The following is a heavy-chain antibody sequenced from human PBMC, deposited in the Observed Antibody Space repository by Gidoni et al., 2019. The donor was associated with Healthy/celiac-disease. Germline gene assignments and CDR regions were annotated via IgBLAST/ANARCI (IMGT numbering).Heavy chain of an antibody. V-gene: IGHV3-23*01. CDR3: AKEGSQDYGDLDY. CDR1: GFPFSSYA. J-gene: IGHJ4*02. D-gene: IGHD4-17*01. CDR2: ISGGGGST. Sequence: EVQLFESGGGLVQPGGSLRLFCAASGFPFSSYAMSWVRQAPGKGLGWVSAISGGGGSTYYADSVKGRFTISRDNSKNTLYLQMNSLRAEDTAVYYCAKEGSQDYGDLDYWGQGALVTVSS.